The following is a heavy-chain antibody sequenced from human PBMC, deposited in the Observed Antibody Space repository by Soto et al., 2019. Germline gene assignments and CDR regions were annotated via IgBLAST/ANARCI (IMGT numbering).Heavy chain of an antibody. CDR2: LSGSGGGT. V-gene: IGHV3-23*01. J-gene: IGHJ4*02. Sequence: EVHLLESGGGLVQPGGSLRLSCAASGFTFSNYAMSWVRQAPGKGLEWVSSLSGSGGGTYYADSVKGRFTISRDNSKNAVDVPRNSRRGEDRAVYYCARDQRGFSSTARIDYWGQGNLVTVSS. CDR3: ARDQRGFSSTARIDY. D-gene: IGHD6-13*01. CDR1: GFTFSNYA.